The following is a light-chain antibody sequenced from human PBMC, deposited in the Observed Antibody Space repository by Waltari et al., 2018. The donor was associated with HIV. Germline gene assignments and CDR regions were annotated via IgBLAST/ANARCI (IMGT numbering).Light chain of an antibody. V-gene: IGLV3-21*02. J-gene: IGLJ2*01. CDR3: QVWHSKSDHVV. CDR2: DDS. CDR1: KIGTKS. Sequence: SYVLTQAPSVSVAPGQTASLSCGGDKIGTKSVHWYQQKPGQAPVLVVYDDSDRPSGFPGRCAGFNSGNAATLTISRGEAGDEADYYCQVWHSKSDHVVFGGGTKVTVL.